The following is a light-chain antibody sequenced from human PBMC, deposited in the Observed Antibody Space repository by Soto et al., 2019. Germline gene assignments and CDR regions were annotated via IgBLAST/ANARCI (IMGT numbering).Light chain of an antibody. J-gene: IGKJ1*01. V-gene: IGKV2-30*01. CDR3: MQGTHWPPT. Sequence: DVVMTQSPLSLPVTLGQPASISCRSSQSLVYSDGYAHLNWFQQRPGQSPRRLIYKASNRDSGVPDRFSGSGSGSDFTLQIDRVEAEDVGIYYCMQGTHWPPTFGRGTRVEIK. CDR2: KAS. CDR1: QSLVYSDGYAH.